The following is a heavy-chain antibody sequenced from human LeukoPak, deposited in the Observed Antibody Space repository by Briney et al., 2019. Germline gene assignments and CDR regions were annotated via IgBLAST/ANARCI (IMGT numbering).Heavy chain of an antibody. J-gene: IGHJ4*02. D-gene: IGHD2-2*01. CDR2: ISSSGTTI. Sequence: PEGSLRLSCAASGFTFSSYEMNWVRQAPGKGLQWVSDISSSGTTIYYADSVKGRFTISRDNAKNSLYLQMNSLRAEDTAVYYCARKYCSTTSCLFDNWGQGTLVTVSS. CDR1: GFTFSSYE. V-gene: IGHV3-48*03. CDR3: ARKYCSTTSCLFDN.